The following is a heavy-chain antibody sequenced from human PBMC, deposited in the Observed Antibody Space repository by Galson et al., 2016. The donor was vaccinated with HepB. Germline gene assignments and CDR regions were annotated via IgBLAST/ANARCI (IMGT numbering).Heavy chain of an antibody. D-gene: IGHD6-19*01. CDR1: GGSIPSYY. CDR2: IYYNGST. CDR3: ARDLAVAGRNYFYYGMDV. J-gene: IGHJ6*02. V-gene: IGHV4-59*01. Sequence: SETLSLTCTVSGGSIPSYYWSWIRQPPGKGLEWLGNIYYNGSTNCNPSLKSRVSLSMDMSKKQFSLSLSSVTAADTAVYYCARDLAVAGRNYFYYGMDVWGQGTTVTVSS.